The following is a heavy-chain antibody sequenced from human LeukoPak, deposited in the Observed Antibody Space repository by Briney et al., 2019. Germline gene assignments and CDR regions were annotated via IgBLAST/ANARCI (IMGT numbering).Heavy chain of an antibody. J-gene: IGHJ3*02. D-gene: IGHD3-3*01. CDR1: GYTLTELS. CDR3: ATDLDFWSGYYDLDI. V-gene: IGHV1-24*01. Sequence: ASVKVSCKVSGYTLTELSMRWVRQAPGKGLEWMGGFDPEDGETIYAQKFQGRVTMTEDTSTDTAYMELSSLRSEDTAVYYCATDLDFWSGYYDLDIWGQGTMVTVSS. CDR2: FDPEDGET.